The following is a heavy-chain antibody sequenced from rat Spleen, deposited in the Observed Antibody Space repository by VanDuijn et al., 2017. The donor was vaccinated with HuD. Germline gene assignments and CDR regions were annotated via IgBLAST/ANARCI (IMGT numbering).Heavy chain of an antibody. D-gene: IGHD1-12*03. CDR1: GFTFNNYW. Sequence: EVQLVESGGGLVQPGRSLKLSCVASGFTFNNYWMSWIRQAPKKGLEWVATITNTGGSTYYPDSVKGRFTISRDNAKSTLYLQMNSLRSEDTATYYCTRDPIPIYYYDGYYHPYVMDAWGQGASVTVSS. V-gene: IGHV5-31*01. CDR2: ITNTGGST. J-gene: IGHJ4*01. CDR3: TRDPIPIYYYDGYYHPYVMDA.